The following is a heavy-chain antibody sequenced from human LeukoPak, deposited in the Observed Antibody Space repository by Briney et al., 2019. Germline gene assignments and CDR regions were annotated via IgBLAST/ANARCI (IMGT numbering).Heavy chain of an antibody. D-gene: IGHD5-18*01. CDR3: ARAGYSYGYDYFDY. Sequence: GGSLRLSCAASGFTFSDYYMSWVRQAPGKGLEWVANIKQDGSEKYYVDSVKGRFTISRDNAKNSLYLQMNSLRAEDTAVYYCARAGYSYGYDYFDYWGQGTLVTVSS. CDR1: GFTFSDYY. V-gene: IGHV3-7*01. J-gene: IGHJ4*02. CDR2: IKQDGSEK.